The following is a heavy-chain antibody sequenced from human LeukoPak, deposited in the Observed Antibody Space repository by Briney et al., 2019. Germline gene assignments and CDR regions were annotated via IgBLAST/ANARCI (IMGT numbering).Heavy chain of an antibody. J-gene: IGHJ5*02. CDR2: IKPDGSAQ. CDR1: GFTLSNSW. CDR3: ANGGTYSSGP. Sequence: GGSLRLSCAASGFTLSNSWMSWVRQVPGKGLEWVATIKPDGSAQYYVDSVKGRFTISRDNAKNSLFLQINSLRAEDTAVYYCANGGTYSSGPWGQGTLVTVPS. D-gene: IGHD3-22*01. V-gene: IGHV3-7*01.